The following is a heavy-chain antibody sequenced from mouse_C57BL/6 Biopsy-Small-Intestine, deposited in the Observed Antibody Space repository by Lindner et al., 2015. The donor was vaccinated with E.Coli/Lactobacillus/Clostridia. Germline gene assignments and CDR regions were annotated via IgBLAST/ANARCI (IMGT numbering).Heavy chain of an antibody. J-gene: IGHJ3*01. CDR1: GYTLTDYN. CDR2: INPNNGGT. V-gene: IGHV1-22*01. D-gene: IGHD1-1*01. Sequence: VQLQESGPDLVKPGASVKMSCKASGYTLTDYNMHWVKQSHGKSLEWIGYINPNNGGTSYNQKFKGKATLTVNKSSSTAYMELRSLTSEDSAVYYCARFDYSGSSYPFAYWGQGTLVTVSA. CDR3: ARFDYSGSSYPFAY.